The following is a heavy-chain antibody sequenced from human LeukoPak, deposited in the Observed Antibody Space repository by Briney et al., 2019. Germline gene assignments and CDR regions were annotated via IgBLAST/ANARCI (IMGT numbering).Heavy chain of an antibody. J-gene: IGHJ6*03. Sequence: GGSLRLSCAASGFTFSSYAMHWVRQAPGKGLEWVAVISYDGSNKYYADSVKGRFTISRDNSKNTLYLQMNSLRAEDTAVYYCARGGSSSWYEEQYYYYMDVWGKGTTVTVSS. CDR2: ISYDGSNK. V-gene: IGHV3-30*04. CDR1: GFTFSSYA. D-gene: IGHD6-13*01. CDR3: ARGGSSSWYEEQYYYYMDV.